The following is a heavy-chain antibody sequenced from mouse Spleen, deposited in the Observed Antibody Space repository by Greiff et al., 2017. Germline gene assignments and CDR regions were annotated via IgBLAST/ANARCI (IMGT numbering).Heavy chain of an antibody. D-gene: IGHD2-1*01. Sequence: QVQLQQPGAELVKPGAPVKLSCKASGYTFTSYWMNWVKQRPGRGLEWIGRIDPSDSETHYNQKFKDKATLTVDKSSSTAYIQLSSLTSEDSAVYYCARNDGNYDAMDYWGQGTSVTVSS. V-gene: IGHV1-69*02. CDR1: GYTFTSYW. CDR3: ARNDGNYDAMDY. J-gene: IGHJ4*01. CDR2: IDPSDSET.